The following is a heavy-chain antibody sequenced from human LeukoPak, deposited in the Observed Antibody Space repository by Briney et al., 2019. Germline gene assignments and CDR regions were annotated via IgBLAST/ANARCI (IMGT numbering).Heavy chain of an antibody. CDR2: IIPIFGTA. CDR1: GGTFSSYA. CDR3: ARGRNLEWLFFDP. J-gene: IGHJ5*02. D-gene: IGHD3-3*01. V-gene: IGHV1-69*05. Sequence: SVKVSCKASGGTFSSYAISWVRQAPGQGLEWMGGIIPIFGTANYAQKFQGRVTITTDESTSTAYMELSSLRSEDTAVYYCARGRNLEWLFFDPWGQGTLVTVSS.